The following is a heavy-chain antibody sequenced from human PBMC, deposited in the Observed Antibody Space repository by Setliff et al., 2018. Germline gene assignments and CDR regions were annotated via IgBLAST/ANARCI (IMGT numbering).Heavy chain of an antibody. CDR1: GYTFTGYY. CDR2: INPYSDVT. Sequence: ASVKVSCKASGYTFTGYYLHWVRQAPGQGLEWMGWINPYSDVTNYAQKFQGRVTMTRDTSISTAYMELSRLRSDDTAVYYCARGDSAAYPDYWGQGTLVTVPS. D-gene: IGHD2-2*01. CDR3: ARGDSAAYPDY. V-gene: IGHV1-2*02. J-gene: IGHJ4*02.